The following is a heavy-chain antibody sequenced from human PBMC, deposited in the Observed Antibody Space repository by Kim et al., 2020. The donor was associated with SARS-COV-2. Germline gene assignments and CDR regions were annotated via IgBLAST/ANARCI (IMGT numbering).Heavy chain of an antibody. J-gene: IGHJ4*02. CDR3: TTDRAIAVRPLFDY. D-gene: IGHD6-6*01. CDR1: GFTFNKAW. V-gene: IGHV3-15*01. CDR2: VKSKTDGGTI. Sequence: GGSLRLSCTASGFTFNKAWMGWVRQASGKGLEWVGRVKSKTDGGTIDYAAPVKGRFTILRDDSKNTLYLQMSSLKTEDTAVYFCTTDRAIAVRPLFDYWGQGTLVTVSS.